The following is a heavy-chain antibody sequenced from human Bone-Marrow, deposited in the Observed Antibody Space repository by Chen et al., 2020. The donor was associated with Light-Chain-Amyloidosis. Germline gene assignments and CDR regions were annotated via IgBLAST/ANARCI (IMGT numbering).Heavy chain of an antibody. CDR1: GGSLSSSSYY. CDR3: ASDWYDYVWGSYRYPLDY. CDR2: IYYSGGT. D-gene: IGHD3-16*02. J-gene: IGHJ4*02. Sequence: QLQLQESGPGLVKPSETLSLTCTVSGGSLSSSSYYWGWIRQPPGKGLEWIGSIYYSGGTFYNPSLKSRVTISVDTSKNRFSMKLSSVTAADTAVYYCASDWYDYVWGSYRYPLDYWGQGTLVTVSS. V-gene: IGHV4-39*07.